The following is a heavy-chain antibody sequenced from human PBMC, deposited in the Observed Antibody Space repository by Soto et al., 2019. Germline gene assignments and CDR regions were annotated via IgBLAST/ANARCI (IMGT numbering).Heavy chain of an antibody. Sequence: SVKVSCKASVYTFTSYGISRVRQAPGQGLEWMGWISAYNGNTNYAQKLQGRVTMTTDTSTSTAYMELRSLRSDDTAVYYCARDKGVGTTSRWFDPWGQGTLVTGSS. CDR2: ISAYNGNT. D-gene: IGHD1-7*01. CDR1: VYTFTSYG. V-gene: IGHV1-18*04. CDR3: ARDKGVGTTSRWFDP. J-gene: IGHJ5*02.